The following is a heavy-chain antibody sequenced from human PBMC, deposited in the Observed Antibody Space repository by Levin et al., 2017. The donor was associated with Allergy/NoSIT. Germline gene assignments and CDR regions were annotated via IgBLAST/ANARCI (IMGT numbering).Heavy chain of an antibody. CDR3: ARSDYFDS. J-gene: IGHJ4*02. Sequence: GESLKISCAASGFTLSGYWMHWVRQVPGKGLVWVSRINGDGTTTYYADSVKGRFTISRDNAKNTLFLQMNSLTVEDTAMYYCARSDYFDSWGQGTLVTVSS. D-gene: IGHD2-21*01. V-gene: IGHV3-74*01. CDR1: GFTLSGYW. CDR2: INGDGTTT.